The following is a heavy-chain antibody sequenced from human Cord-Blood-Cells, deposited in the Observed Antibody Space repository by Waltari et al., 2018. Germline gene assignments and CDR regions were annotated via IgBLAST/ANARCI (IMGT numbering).Heavy chain of an antibody. CDR2: ISYDGSNK. CDR3: AKGGDFDI. CDR1: GLTLSSYG. Sequence: QVQLVESGGGVVQPGRSLRLSCAASGLTLSSYGMHWVRQAPGKGVEGVAVISYDGSNKYYADSVKGRFTISRDNSKNTLYLQMNSLRAEDTAVYYCAKGGDFDIWGQGTMVTVSS. J-gene: IGHJ3*02. V-gene: IGHV3-30*18.